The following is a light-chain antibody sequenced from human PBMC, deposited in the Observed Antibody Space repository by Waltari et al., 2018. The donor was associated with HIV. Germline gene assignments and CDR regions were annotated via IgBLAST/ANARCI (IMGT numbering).Light chain of an antibody. Sequence: QSALTQPASVSGSPGQSITIPCTGRSSDVGSYNLVSWYQHHPGKAPKLMIYEVYHRPSGVSNRFSGSKSGDTAFLTISGLQAEDEAAYYCCSYAGSRTHWVFGGGTKLTVL. CDR2: EVY. V-gene: IGLV2-23*02. CDR1: SSDVGSYNL. CDR3: CSYAGSRTHWV. J-gene: IGLJ3*02.